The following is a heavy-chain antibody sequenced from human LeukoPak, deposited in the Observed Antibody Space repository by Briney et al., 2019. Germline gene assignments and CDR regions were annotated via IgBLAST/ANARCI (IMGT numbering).Heavy chain of an antibody. V-gene: IGHV1-2*06. J-gene: IGHJ4*02. CDR1: GYTFTGYY. CDR2: INPNSGGT. D-gene: IGHD3-10*01. CDR3: AKGPYYGSGSYPYYFDY. Sequence: ASLKVSCKASGYTFTGYYMHWVRQAPGQGLEWMGRINPNSGGTNYAQKFQGRVTMTRDTSISTAYMELSRLRSDDTAVYYCAKGPYYGSGSYPYYFDYWGQGTLVTVSS.